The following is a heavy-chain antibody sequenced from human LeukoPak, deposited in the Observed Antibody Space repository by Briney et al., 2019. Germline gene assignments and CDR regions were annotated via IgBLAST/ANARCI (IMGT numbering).Heavy chain of an antibody. V-gene: IGHV4-31*03. CDR1: GVSITTGSYY. D-gene: IGHD5-24*01. CDR3: ARRRRDGYNFYFDF. Sequence: SETLSLTFNVSGVSITTGSYYWTWIRQHPGKGLEWIGFIYYSGRTDYSPSLKSRAAISLDTSKNQFSLKLNSVTAADTAVYYCARRRRDGYNFYFDFWGQGSLVAVSS. J-gene: IGHJ4*02. CDR2: IYYSGRT.